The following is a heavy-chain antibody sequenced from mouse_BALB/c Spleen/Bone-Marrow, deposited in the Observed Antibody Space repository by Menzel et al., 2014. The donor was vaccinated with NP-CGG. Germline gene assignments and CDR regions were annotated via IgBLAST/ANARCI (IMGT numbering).Heavy chain of an antibody. D-gene: IGHD1-1*01. CDR3: ATYHYGSSYGFAY. J-gene: IGHJ3*01. CDR2: IDPANGNT. Sequence: EVQLQQSGAELVKPGASVKLSCPASGFNIKDTYMHWVKQRPEQGLEWIGRIDPANGNTKYDPKFQGKATITADTSSNTAYLQLSSLTSEDTAVYYCATYHYGSSYGFAYWGQGTLVTVSA. V-gene: IGHV14-3*02. CDR1: GFNIKDTY.